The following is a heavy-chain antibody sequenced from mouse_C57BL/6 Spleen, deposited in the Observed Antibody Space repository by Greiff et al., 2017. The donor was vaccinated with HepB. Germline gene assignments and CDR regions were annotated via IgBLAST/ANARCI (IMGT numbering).Heavy chain of an antibody. Sequence: VQLQQSGAELVKPGASVKMSCKASGYTFTSYWITWVKQRPGQGLEWIGDIYPGSGSTNYNEKFKSKATLTVDTSSSTAYMQLSSLTSEDSAVYYCAEGYYCSSQGDYWGQGTTLTVSS. D-gene: IGHD1-1*01. CDR1: GYTFTSYW. CDR3: AEGYYCSSQGDY. J-gene: IGHJ2*01. CDR2: IYPGSGST. V-gene: IGHV1-55*01.